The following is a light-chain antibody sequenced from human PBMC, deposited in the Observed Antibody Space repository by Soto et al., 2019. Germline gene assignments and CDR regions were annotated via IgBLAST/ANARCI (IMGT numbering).Light chain of an antibody. CDR2: GAS. J-gene: IGKJ4*01. CDR3: QQYDTWPRT. CDR1: QSVSSN. Sequence: EIVMTQSPATLSVSPGERATLSCRASQSVSSNLAWYQQKSGQTPRLLIYGASTRATDIPARFSGSGSGTELTLTISSLESEDFGVYYCQQYDTWPRTFHEGNQVEI. V-gene: IGKV3-15*01.